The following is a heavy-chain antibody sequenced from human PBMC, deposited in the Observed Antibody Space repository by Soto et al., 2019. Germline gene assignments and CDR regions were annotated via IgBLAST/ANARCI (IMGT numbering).Heavy chain of an antibody. J-gene: IGHJ5*02. CDR2: ISSSSSYI. CDR1: GVTFSSYI. D-gene: IGHD3-22*01. V-gene: IGHV3-21*01. Sequence: PGGSLILSCAAAGVTFSSYIMNWVRQAPGKGLEWVSSISSSSSYIYYADSVKGRFTISRDNAKNSLYLQMNSLRAEDTAVYYCARGLYYYDSSGYYSPWGQGTLVTGSS. CDR3: ARGLYYYDSSGYYSP.